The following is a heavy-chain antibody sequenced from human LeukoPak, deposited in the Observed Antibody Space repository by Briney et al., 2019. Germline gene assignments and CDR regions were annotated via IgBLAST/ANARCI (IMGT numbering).Heavy chain of an antibody. CDR1: GYTFTGYY. V-gene: IGHV1-2*02. CDR3: TREGGSSSWYDY. CDR2: INPNSGGT. J-gene: IGHJ4*02. D-gene: IGHD6-13*01. Sequence: ASVKVSCKASGYTFTGYYMHWVRQAPGQGLEWMGWINPNSGGTNYAQKFQGRVTMTRDTSISTAYMELSRLRSDDTAVYYCTREGGSSSWYDYWGQGTLVTVSS.